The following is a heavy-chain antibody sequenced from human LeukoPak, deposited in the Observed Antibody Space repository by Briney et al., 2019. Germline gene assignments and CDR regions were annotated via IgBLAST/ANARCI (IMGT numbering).Heavy chain of an antibody. Sequence: SETLSLTCTVSGGSISSSSYYWGWIRQPPGKGLEWIGSIYYSGSTYYNPSLKSRVTISVDTSKNQFSLKLSSVTAADTAVYYCAREGVGGFDSWGQGTLVTVSS. CDR1: GGSISSSSYY. CDR3: AREGVGGFDS. D-gene: IGHD3-10*01. J-gene: IGHJ5*01. V-gene: IGHV4-39*02. CDR2: IYYSGST.